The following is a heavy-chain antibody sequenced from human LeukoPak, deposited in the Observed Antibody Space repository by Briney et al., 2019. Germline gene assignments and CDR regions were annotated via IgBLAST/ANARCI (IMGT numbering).Heavy chain of an antibody. J-gene: IGHJ4*02. CDR1: GFTISSYG. V-gene: IGHV3-30*18. Sequence: PGGSLRLSCAASGFTISSYGMHWVRQAPGKGLEWVAVISYDGSNKYYADSVKGRFTISRDNSKNTLYLQMNSLRAEDTAVYYCAKDYDILTGPFDYWGQGTLVTVSS. D-gene: IGHD3-9*01. CDR3: AKDYDILTGPFDY. CDR2: ISYDGSNK.